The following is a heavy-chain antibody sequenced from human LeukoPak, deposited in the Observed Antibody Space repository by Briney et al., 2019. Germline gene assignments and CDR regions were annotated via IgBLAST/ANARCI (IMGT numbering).Heavy chain of an antibody. Sequence: PSETLSLTCTVSGGSISSGGYYWSWIRQHPGKGLEWIGYIYYSGSTYYNPSLKSRVTISVDTSKNQFSLKLSSVTAADTAVYYCARHISWGYPYTLVAFDIWGQGTMVTVSS. CDR2: IYYSGST. CDR3: ARHISWGYPYTLVAFDI. D-gene: IGHD3-16*01. V-gene: IGHV4-31*03. CDR1: GGSISSGGYY. J-gene: IGHJ3*02.